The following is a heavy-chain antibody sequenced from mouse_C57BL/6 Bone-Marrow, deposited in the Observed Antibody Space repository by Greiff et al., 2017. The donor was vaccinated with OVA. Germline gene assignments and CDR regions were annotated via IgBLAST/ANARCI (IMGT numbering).Heavy chain of an antibody. CDR3: ARHSPYYFDY. CDR1: GFTFSDYY. Sequence: EVKLMESGGGLVQPGGSLKLSCAASGFTFSDYYMYWVRQTPEKRLEWVAYISNGGGSTYYPDTVKGRFTISRDNAKNTLYLQMSRLKSEDTAMYYCARHSPYYFDYWGQGTTLTVSS. D-gene: IGHD6-1*01. V-gene: IGHV5-12*01. CDR2: ISNGGGST. J-gene: IGHJ2*01.